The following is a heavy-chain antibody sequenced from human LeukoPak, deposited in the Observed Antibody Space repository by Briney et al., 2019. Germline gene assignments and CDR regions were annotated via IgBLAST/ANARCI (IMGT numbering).Heavy chain of an antibody. Sequence: GGSLRLSCAASGFTFSNNYMRWVRQAPGKGLECVSVIYSGGGTYYADSVKGRFTISRDNSKNTLYLQMNSLRAEDTAVYYCARDSSGPLYWGQGTLVTVSS. V-gene: IGHV3-66*01. CDR2: IYSGGGT. CDR3: ARDSSGPLY. D-gene: IGHD6-19*01. J-gene: IGHJ4*02. CDR1: GFTFSNNY.